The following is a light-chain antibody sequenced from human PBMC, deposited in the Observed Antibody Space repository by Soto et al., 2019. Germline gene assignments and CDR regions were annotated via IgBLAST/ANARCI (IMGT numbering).Light chain of an antibody. J-gene: IGKJ4*01. CDR3: QQRSNWPLP. V-gene: IGKV3-11*01. CDR2: DAS. Sequence: EIVLTQSPATLSLSPGERATLSCRASQSVSSYLAWYQQKSGQAPRLLIYDASNRATGIPARFSGSGSGTDFPLTSSSLEPEDFAVYYFQQRSNWPLPFGGGTKVEIK. CDR1: QSVSSY.